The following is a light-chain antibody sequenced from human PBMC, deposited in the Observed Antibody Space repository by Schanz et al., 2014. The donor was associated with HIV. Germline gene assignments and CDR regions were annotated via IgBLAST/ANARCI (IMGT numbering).Light chain of an antibody. CDR1: QGLTNR. Sequence: DIQLPPSPSSVSASVGDRVTITCRASQGLTNRLAWYQQKSGKAPKLLIYAASSLQIGVPSRFSGSGSGTDFTLTISSLQPEDFATYHCQQYSGYPWTFGQGTKVEIK. V-gene: IGKV1D-16*01. CDR2: AAS. CDR3: QQYSGYPWT. J-gene: IGKJ1*01.